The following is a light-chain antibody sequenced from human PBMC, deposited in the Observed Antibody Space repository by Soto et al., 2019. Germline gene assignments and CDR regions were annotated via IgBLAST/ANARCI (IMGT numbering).Light chain of an antibody. CDR2: DAS. Sequence: EVLLTQSPATLSLSPGERATLSCRASQSVGSSLAWYQQKPVQAPMLLIYDASKSATDIPPRSSGSGSGTDSTRTISSLEPEDCAVYYCEERNNWPRITFGRGTRLEIK. CDR3: EERNNWPRIT. V-gene: IGKV3-11*01. J-gene: IGKJ5*01. CDR1: QSVGSS.